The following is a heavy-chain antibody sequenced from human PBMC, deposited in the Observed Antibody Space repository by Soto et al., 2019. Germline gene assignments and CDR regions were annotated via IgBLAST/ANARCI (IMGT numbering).Heavy chain of an antibody. CDR2: IIPILGIA. V-gene: IGHV1-69*02. J-gene: IGHJ4*02. Sequence: GASVKVSCKASGGTFSSYTISWVRQAPGQGLEWMGRIIPILGIANYAQKFQGRVTITADKSTSTAYMELSSLRSEDTAVYYCASGPLRISVVIAIDYWGQGTLVTSPQ. D-gene: IGHD2-21*01. CDR1: GGTFSSYT. CDR3: ASGPLRISVVIAIDY.